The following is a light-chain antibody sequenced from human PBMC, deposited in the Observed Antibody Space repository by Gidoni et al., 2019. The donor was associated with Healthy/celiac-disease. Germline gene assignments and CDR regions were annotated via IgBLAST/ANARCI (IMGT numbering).Light chain of an antibody. V-gene: IGKV1-27*01. CDR3: QQCNSAPLT. CDR1: QSISSY. J-gene: IGKJ5*01. Sequence: DIQMTQSPSSLSASVGDRVTITCRASQSISSYLAWYQQKPGKVPKLLIYAASTLQSGVPSRFSGSGSGTDFTLTISSLQPEDFATYYCQQCNSAPLTFGQGTRLEIK. CDR2: AAS.